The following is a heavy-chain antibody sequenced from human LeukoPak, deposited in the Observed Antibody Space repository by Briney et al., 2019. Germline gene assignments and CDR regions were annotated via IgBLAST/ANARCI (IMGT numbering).Heavy chain of an antibody. J-gene: IGHJ1*01. CDR3: ARDEVRFPRVFQH. CDR2: IYHSGST. CDR1: GGSISNNY. V-gene: IGHV4-59*01. Sequence: SETLSLTCNVSGGSISNNYWSWIRQPPGKGLEWIGYIYHSGSTYYNPSLKSRVTISVDRSKNQFSLKLSSVTAADTAVYYCARDEVRFPRVFQHWGQGTLVTVSS. D-gene: IGHD3-10*01.